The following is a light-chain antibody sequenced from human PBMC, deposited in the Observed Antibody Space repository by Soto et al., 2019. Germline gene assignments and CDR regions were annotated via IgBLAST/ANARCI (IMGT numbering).Light chain of an antibody. CDR3: FSSTTAWTPV. CDR2: EVS. J-gene: IGLJ1*01. CDR1: SSDVGAYNY. V-gene: IGLV2-14*01. Sequence: QSGLTQPASVSGSPGQSITISCTGTSSDVGAYNYVSWFQQHPGKAPTLIISEVSNRPSGVSNRFSGSKSGNAASLTISGLQAEDEADYFCFSSTTAWTPVFGTAPKVTVL.